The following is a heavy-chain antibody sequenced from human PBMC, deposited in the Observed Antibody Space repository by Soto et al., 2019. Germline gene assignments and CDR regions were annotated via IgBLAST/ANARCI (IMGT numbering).Heavy chain of an antibody. CDR3: ARAAFRRTSREYFQY. D-gene: IGHD2-2*01. J-gene: IGHJ1*01. CDR1: GGSFSGYY. CDR2: INHSGST. Sequence: SETLSLTFAVYGGSFSGYYWSWIRQPPGKGLEWIGEINHSGSTNYNPSLKSRVTISVDTSKNQFSLKLSSVTAADTAVYYCARAAFRRTSREYFQYWGQGTLVTVSS. V-gene: IGHV4-34*01.